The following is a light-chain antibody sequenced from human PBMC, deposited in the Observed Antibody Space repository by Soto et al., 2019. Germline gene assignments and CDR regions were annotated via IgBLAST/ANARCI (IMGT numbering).Light chain of an antibody. CDR1: SSDVGGYNY. Sequence: QSVLTQPASVSGSPGQSITISCTGTSSDVGGYNYVSWYQRHPGKAPKLMIYEVSNRPSGVSNRFSGSKPGNTASLTISGLQAEDEADYYCSSYTSSSTLYVFGTGTKVTVL. J-gene: IGLJ1*01. CDR3: SSYTSSSTLYV. V-gene: IGLV2-14*01. CDR2: EVS.